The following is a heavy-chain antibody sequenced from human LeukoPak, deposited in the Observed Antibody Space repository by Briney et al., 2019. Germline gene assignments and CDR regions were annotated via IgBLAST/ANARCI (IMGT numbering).Heavy chain of an antibody. V-gene: IGHV3-33*01. CDR2: IWYDGTNK. D-gene: IGHD5-18*01. Sequence: GGSLRLSCAASGFSFSSYGMHWVRQAPGKGLEWVAVIWYDGTNKYYADSVKGRFTIPRDNSKNTLYLQMNRLRAEDTAVYYCARDQRGFSYSKYYFDYWGQGTLVTVSS. CDR1: GFSFSSYG. J-gene: IGHJ4*02. CDR3: ARDQRGFSYSKYYFDY.